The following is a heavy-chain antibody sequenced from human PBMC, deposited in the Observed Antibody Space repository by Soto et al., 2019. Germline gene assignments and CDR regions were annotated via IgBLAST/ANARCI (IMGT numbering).Heavy chain of an antibody. D-gene: IGHD6-6*01. CDR3: ARRARPDFYYMDV. Sequence: GGSLRLACAASGFTFSTYGMSWVRQAPGKGLEWVSGISVSNGVGTYYANSVQGRFTISRDNSKNTVYLQMGSLRPEDMAVYYCARRARPDFYYMDVWGKGTTVTVSS. J-gene: IGHJ6*03. CDR2: ISVSNGVGT. CDR1: GFTFSTYG. V-gene: IGHV3-64*01.